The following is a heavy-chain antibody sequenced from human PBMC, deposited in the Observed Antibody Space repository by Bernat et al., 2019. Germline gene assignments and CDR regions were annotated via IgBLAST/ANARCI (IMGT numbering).Heavy chain of an antibody. CDR2: ISSSSSTI. CDR3: ARGPSSSRLLLFSPPPIDY. V-gene: IGHV3-48*01. CDR1: GFTFSSYS. J-gene: IGHJ4*02. Sequence: EVQLVESGGGLVQPGGSLRLSCAASGFTFSSYSMNWVRQAPGKGLEWVSYISSSSSTIYYADSVKGRFTISRDNAKNSLYLQMNSLRAEDTAVYYCARGPSSSRLLLFSPPPIDYWGQGTLVTVSS. D-gene: IGHD2-15*01.